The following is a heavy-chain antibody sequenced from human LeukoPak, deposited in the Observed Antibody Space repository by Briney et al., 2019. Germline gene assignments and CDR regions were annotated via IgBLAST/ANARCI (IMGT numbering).Heavy chain of an antibody. CDR3: ARDLSLPPSYYYDRNLYYFDY. D-gene: IGHD3-22*01. Sequence: GGSLRLSCAASGFTFSSYSMNWVRQAPGKGLEWVSSISSSSSYIYYADSVKGRFTISRDNAKNSLYLQMNSLRAEDTAVYYCARDLSLPPSYYYDRNLYYFDYWGQGILVTVST. V-gene: IGHV3-21*01. J-gene: IGHJ4*02. CDR1: GFTFSSYS. CDR2: ISSSSSYI.